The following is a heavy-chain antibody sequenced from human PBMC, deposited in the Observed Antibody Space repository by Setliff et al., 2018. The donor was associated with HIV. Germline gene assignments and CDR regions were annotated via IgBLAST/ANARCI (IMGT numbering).Heavy chain of an antibody. J-gene: IGHJ6*03. D-gene: IGHD6-6*01. CDR2: IIPMFGTA. CDR3: ARGSIAAPKHYYYMNV. CDR1: GGTFSNYA. V-gene: IGHV1-69*05. Sequence: SVKVSCKTSGGTFSNYAISWVRQAPGQGLEWMGGIIPMFGTANYAQKFQGRVTITTDASTGTAYMELSSLRSEDTAVYYCARGSIAAPKHYYYMNVCGKGTTVTVSS.